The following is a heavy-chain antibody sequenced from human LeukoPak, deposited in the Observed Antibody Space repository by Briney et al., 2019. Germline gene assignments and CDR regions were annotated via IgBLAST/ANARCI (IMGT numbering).Heavy chain of an antibody. Sequence: PSETLSLTCTVSGGSISSRGYYWSWIRQHSGRGLELIGYIYYLGDTYYNPSLNSRVNISVDTSKNQFSLRLTSVTAADTAVYFCARVLKSGSLFGVVHPLDFWGQGTLVTVSS. D-gene: IGHD3-3*01. CDR1: GGSISSRGYY. J-gene: IGHJ4*02. CDR2: IYYLGDT. CDR3: ARVLKSGSLFGVVHPLDF. V-gene: IGHV4-31*03.